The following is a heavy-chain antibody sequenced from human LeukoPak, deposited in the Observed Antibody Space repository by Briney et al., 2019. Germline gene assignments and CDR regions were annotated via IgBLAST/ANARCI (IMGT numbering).Heavy chain of an antibody. D-gene: IGHD6-13*01. Sequence: PSETLSLTCAVSGGSISSSNWWSWVRQAPGKGLEWVSGISDSGGSTYYADSVKGRFTISRDNSKNTLFLQMNSLGAEDSAVYYCAKGRYSSSWSAFDYWGQGTLVTVSS. CDR2: ISDSGGST. V-gene: IGHV3-23*01. CDR3: AKGRYSSSWSAFDY. CDR1: GGSISSSN. J-gene: IGHJ4*02.